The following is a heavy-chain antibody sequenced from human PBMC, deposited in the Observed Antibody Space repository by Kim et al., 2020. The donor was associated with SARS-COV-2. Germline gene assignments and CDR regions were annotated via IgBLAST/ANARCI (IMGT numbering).Heavy chain of an antibody. J-gene: IGHJ3*02. D-gene: IGHD1-26*01. V-gene: IGHV6-1*01. Sequence: VSVKNRITINPDTSKNQSSLQLNSVTPEDTAVYYCAREWRELLLANAFDIWGQGTMVTVSS. CDR3: AREWRELLLANAFDI.